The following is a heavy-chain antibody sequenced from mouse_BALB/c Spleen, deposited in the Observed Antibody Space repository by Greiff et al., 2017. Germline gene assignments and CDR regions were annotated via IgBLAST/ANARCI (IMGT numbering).Heavy chain of an antibody. CDR1: GDSITSGY. J-gene: IGHJ3*01. D-gene: IGHD2-2*01. CDR2: ISYSGST. Sequence: EVKLMESGPSLVKPSQTLSLTCSVTGDSITSGYWNWIRKFPGKKLEYMGYISYSGSTYYNPSLISRISIIRDTAKNQYYLQLNSVTTEDTAADYCARWRHGYDGLAYWGQGTLVTVSA. CDR3: ARWRHGYDGLAY. V-gene: IGHV3-8*02.